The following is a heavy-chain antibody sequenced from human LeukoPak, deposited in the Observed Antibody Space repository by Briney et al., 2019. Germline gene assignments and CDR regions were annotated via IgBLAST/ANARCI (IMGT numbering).Heavy chain of an antibody. CDR2: IRYDGSNK. J-gene: IGHJ6*03. Sequence: GGSLRLSCAASGFTVSSNYMNWVRQAPGKGLEWVAFIRYDGSNKYYADSVKGRFTISRDNSKNTLYLQMNSLRAEDTAVYYCAKDRYSSSQPGYYYYMDVWGKGTTVTVSS. D-gene: IGHD6-6*01. CDR3: AKDRYSSSQPGYYYYMDV. CDR1: GFTVSSNY. V-gene: IGHV3-30*02.